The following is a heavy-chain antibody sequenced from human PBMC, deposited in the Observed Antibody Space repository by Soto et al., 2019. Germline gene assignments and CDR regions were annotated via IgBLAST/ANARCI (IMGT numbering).Heavy chain of an antibody. J-gene: IGHJ6*02. CDR1: GASINSAAYY. CDR3: AREGTSRYYYYGMDV. V-gene: IGHV4-30-4*02. D-gene: IGHD2-2*01. CDR2: ISYSGNT. Sequence: NPSDTLSLTCTVSGASINSAAYYWSWIRQRPGEGLEWIGFISYSGNTYHSPSLKSRLVLSVDTSKNQFSLELDFMTAADTAVYYCAREGTSRYYYYGMDVWGQGTTVNVSS.